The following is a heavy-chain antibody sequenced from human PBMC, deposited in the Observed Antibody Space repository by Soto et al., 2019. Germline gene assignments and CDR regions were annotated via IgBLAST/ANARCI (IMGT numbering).Heavy chain of an antibody. CDR3: ARSLEGTTVTNWFDP. CDR2: ITPVFGTA. CDR1: ADTFNSYS. D-gene: IGHD4-17*01. Sequence: QVQLVQSGAEVKKPGSSVNVSCKASADTFNSYSLSWLRQAPGQRLEWMGGITPVFGTADYAKSFEDRLTITADDSTSTVYMELSSLRSDETAVYYCARSLEGTTVTNWFDPWGQGALVTVSS. J-gene: IGHJ5*02. V-gene: IGHV1-69*01.